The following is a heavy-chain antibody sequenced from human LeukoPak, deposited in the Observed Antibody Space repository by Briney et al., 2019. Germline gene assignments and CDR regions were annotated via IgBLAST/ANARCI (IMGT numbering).Heavy chain of an antibody. V-gene: IGHV3-23*01. CDR1: GFTFSSYA. D-gene: IGHD3-9*01. CDR3: AKDTYYDILTGYQRAYYFAY. Sequence: GRSLRLSCAASGFTFSSYAMSWVRQAPGKGLEWVSAISGSGGSTYYADSVKGRFTISRDNSKNTLYLQMNSLRAEDTAVYYCAKDTYYDILTGYQRAYYFAYWGQGTLVTVSS. J-gene: IGHJ4*02. CDR2: ISGSGGST.